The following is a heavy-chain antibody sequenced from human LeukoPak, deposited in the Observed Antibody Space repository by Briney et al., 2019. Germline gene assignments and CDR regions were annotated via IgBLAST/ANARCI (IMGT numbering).Heavy chain of an antibody. Sequence: PSETLSLTCAVYGGSFSGYYWSWIRQPPGKGLEWIGEINHSGSTNYNPSLKSRVTISVDTSKNQFSLKLSSVTAEDTAVYYCANLPRNYGYFDYWGQGTLVTVSS. CDR3: ANLPRNYGYFDY. V-gene: IGHV4-34*01. D-gene: IGHD4-11*01. J-gene: IGHJ4*02. CDR2: INHSGST. CDR1: GGSFSGYY.